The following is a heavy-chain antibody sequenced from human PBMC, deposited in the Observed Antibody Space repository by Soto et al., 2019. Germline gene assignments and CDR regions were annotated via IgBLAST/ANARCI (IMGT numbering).Heavy chain of an antibody. CDR3: AKDRRYSYAEYYFDY. Sequence: PGGSLRLSCAASGFTFSSDGMHWVRQAPGKGLEWVAVISYDGSNKYYADSVKGRFTISRDNSKNTLYLQMNSLRAEDTAVYYCAKDRRYSYAEYYFDYWGQGTLVTVSS. D-gene: IGHD5-18*01. V-gene: IGHV3-30*18. CDR2: ISYDGSNK. CDR1: GFTFSSDG. J-gene: IGHJ4*02.